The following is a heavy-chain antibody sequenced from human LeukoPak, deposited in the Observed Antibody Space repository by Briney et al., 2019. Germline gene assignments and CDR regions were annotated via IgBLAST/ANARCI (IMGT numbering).Heavy chain of an antibody. D-gene: IGHD2-15*01. Sequence: IYYSGSTYYNPSLKSRVTISVDTSKNQFSLKLSSVTAADTAVYYCARGDIVVVVAAVAFDIWGQGTMVTVSS. J-gene: IGHJ3*02. CDR3: ARGDIVVVVAAVAFDI. V-gene: IGHV4-39*01. CDR2: IYYSGST.